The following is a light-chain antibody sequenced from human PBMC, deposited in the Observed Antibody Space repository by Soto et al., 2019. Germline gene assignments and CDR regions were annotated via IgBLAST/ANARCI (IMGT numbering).Light chain of an antibody. J-gene: IGKJ1*01. Sequence: EIVLTQSPGTLSLSPGERATLSCRASQSVGSSHLAWYQQKPGQAPRLLIYGASSRATGIPDRFSGGGSGTDFTLTISSLEPEDFAVYYCQQRSNWPPKATFGQGTKVDIK. CDR1: QSVGSSH. CDR3: QQRSNWPPKAT. CDR2: GAS. V-gene: IGKV3D-20*02.